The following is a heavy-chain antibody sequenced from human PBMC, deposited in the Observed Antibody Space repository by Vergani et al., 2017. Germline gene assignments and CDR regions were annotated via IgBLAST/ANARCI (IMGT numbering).Heavy chain of an antibody. V-gene: IGHV3-21*01. J-gene: IGHJ4*02. Sequence: EVQLVESGGGLVKPGGSLRLSCAASGFTFSSYSMNWVRQAPGKGLEWVSSISSSSSYIYYADSVKGRFTISRDNAKNSLYLQMNSLRAEDTAVYYCARGAYDVWSGYHKDFDYWDQGTLVTVSS. CDR2: ISSSSSYI. CDR3: ARGAYDVWSGYHKDFDY. D-gene: IGHD3-3*01. CDR1: GFTFSSYS.